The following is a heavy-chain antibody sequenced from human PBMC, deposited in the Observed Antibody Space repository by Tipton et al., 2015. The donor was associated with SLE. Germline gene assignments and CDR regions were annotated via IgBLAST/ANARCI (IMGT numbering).Heavy chain of an antibody. D-gene: IGHD3-10*01. CDR2: VYYTGNT. Sequence: TLSLTCIVSGDSISSSSYYWGWIRQPPGKGLEWVGTVYYTGNTFYNPSLKSRVTISVDTSKNQVSLTLTSVTVADTAMYYCARLSASSVVMIPSYYFDFWGQGTLVTVSS. CDR1: GDSISSSSYY. J-gene: IGHJ4*02. V-gene: IGHV4-39*07. CDR3: ARLSASSVVMIPSYYFDF.